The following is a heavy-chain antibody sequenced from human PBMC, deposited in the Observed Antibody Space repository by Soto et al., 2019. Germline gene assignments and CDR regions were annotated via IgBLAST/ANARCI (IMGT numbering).Heavy chain of an antibody. CDR2: IIPILGIA. CDR1: GGTFSSYT. Sequence: QVQLVQSGAEVKKPGSSVKVSCKASGGTFSSYTISWVRQAPGQGLEWMGRIIPILGIANYAQKFQGRVTITADKSTSTAYVELSSLRSEDTAVYYCARDYYDFWSGYSSGFDPWGQGTLVTVSS. CDR3: ARDYYDFWSGYSSGFDP. V-gene: IGHV1-69*02. D-gene: IGHD3-3*01. J-gene: IGHJ5*02.